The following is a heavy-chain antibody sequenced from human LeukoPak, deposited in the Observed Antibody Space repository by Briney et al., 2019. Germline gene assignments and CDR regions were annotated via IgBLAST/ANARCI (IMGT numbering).Heavy chain of an antibody. V-gene: IGHV3-23*01. CDR3: AKLDGYNPATIDY. J-gene: IGHJ4*02. Sequence: PGGSLRLSCAASGFTFSSYAMSWVRQAPGKGLEWVSAISGSGGSTYYADSVKGRFTISRDDSKNTLYLQMNSLRAEDTAVYYCAKLDGYNPATIDYWGQGTLVTVSS. CDR1: GFTFSSYA. D-gene: IGHD5-12*01. CDR2: ISGSGGST.